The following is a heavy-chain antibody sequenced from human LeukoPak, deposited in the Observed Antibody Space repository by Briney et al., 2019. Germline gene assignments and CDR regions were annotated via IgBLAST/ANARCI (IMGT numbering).Heavy chain of an antibody. J-gene: IGHJ6*02. V-gene: IGHV3-53*01. CDR1: GFTVSSNY. CDR3: ARAPPHYYYGMDV. Sequence: GGSLRLSCAASGFTVSSNYMSWVHQAPGKGLEWVSVIYSGGSTYYADSVKGRFTISRDNSKNTLYLQMNSLRAEDTAVYYCARAPPHYYYGMDVWGQGTTVTVSS. CDR2: IYSGGST.